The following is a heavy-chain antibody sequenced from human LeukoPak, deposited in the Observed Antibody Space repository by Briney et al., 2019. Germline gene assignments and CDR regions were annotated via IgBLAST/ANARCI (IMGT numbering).Heavy chain of an antibody. CDR2: ISSSSSTI. CDR3: ARCKDSNYNWFDP. Sequence: GGSLRLSCAASGFTFSSYSMNWVRQAPGKGLEWVSYISSSSSTIYYADSVKGRFTISRDNAKNSLYLQMNSLRAEDTAVYYCARCKDSNYNWFDPWGQGTLVTVSS. CDR1: GFTFSSYS. D-gene: IGHD2/OR15-2a*01. V-gene: IGHV3-48*01. J-gene: IGHJ5*02.